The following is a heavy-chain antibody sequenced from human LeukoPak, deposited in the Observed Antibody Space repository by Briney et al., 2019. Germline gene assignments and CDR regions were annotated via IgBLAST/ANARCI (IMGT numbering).Heavy chain of an antibody. V-gene: IGHV6-1*01. CDR2: TYYRSKWYD. D-gene: IGHD1-26*01. CDR3: ARVLGSYYINAFDI. J-gene: IGHJ3*02. Sequence: SQTLSLTCAISGDSVSSNSAAWNWIRQSPSRGLEWLGRTYYRSKWYDDYAVSVKSRITINPDTSKNQFSLKLSSVTAADTAVYYCARVLGSYYINAFDIWGQGTMVTVSS. CDR1: GDSVSSNSAA.